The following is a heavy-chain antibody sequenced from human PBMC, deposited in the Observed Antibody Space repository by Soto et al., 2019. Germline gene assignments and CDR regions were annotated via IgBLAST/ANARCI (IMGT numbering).Heavy chain of an antibody. D-gene: IGHD6-13*01. J-gene: IGHJ4*02. CDR3: AKGALGSSSWYDFDY. CDR2: ISGSGGST. CDR1: GFTFNNYA. V-gene: IGHV3-23*01. Sequence: EVQLLESGGGLVQPGGSLRLSCAASGFTFNNYAMNWVRQAPGKGLEWVSSISGSGGSTYYADSVKGRFTISRDNSKNTLYLQMNSLRAEDTAVYYCAKGALGSSSWYDFDYRGQGTLVTVSS.